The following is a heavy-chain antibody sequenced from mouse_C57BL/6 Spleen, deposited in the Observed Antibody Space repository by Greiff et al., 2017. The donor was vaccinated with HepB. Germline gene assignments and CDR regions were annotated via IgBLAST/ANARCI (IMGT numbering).Heavy chain of an antibody. CDR1: GFTFSDYY. CDR2: INYDGSST. Sequence: VQLKESEGGLVQPGSSMKLSCTASGFTFSDYYMAWVRQVPEKGLEWVANINYDGSSTYYLDSLKSRFIISRDNAKNILYLQMSSLKSEDTATYYCARDHGYAMDYWGQGTSVTVSS. CDR3: ARDHGYAMDY. J-gene: IGHJ4*01. V-gene: IGHV5-16*01.